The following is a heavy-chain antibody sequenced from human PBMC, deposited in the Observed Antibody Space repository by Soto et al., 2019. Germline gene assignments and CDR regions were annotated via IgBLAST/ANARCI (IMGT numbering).Heavy chain of an antibody. D-gene: IGHD3-3*01. V-gene: IGHV3-21*01. CDR2: INEASSYI. J-gene: IGHJ6*03. CDR3: VRDFGWYFRSGYMDV. Sequence: EVHLVESGGGLVKPGGSLRLSCAASGFDFSSYSMNWVRQAPGKGLEWVSSINEASSYIYYAHSLRGRFTISRDNAKESLYLQMNSLRAEDTDVYYCVRDFGWYFRSGYMDVWGDGATVTVSS. CDR1: GFDFSSYS.